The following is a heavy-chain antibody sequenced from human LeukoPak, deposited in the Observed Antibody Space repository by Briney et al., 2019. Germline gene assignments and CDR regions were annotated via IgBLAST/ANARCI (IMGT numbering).Heavy chain of an antibody. D-gene: IGHD3-10*01. CDR3: AREWAGLRDYYASGQKAFDI. J-gene: IGHJ3*02. V-gene: IGHV3-7*01. CDR2: IKQDGSEK. Sequence: PGGSLRLSCAASGFTFNTYWMTRVRQAPGKGQEWVANIKQDGSEKYYVDSVKGRFTISRDNAKNSLYLQMNSLRAEDTAVYYCAREWAGLRDYYASGQKAFDIWGQGTMVTVSS. CDR1: GFTFNTYW.